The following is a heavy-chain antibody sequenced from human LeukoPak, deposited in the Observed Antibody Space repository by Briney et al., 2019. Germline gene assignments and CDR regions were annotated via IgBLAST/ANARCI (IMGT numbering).Heavy chain of an antibody. CDR2: IYSGGST. CDR3: ARDGRKVITSGWYYFDC. Sequence: GGSLRLSCAASGFTFSSYSMNWVRQAPGKGLEWVSVIYSGGSTYYADSVKGRFTISRDNSKNTLYLQMNNLRAEDTAVYYCARDGRKVITSGWYYFDCWGQGTLVTVSS. D-gene: IGHD6-19*01. CDR1: GFTFSSYS. V-gene: IGHV3-53*01. J-gene: IGHJ4*02.